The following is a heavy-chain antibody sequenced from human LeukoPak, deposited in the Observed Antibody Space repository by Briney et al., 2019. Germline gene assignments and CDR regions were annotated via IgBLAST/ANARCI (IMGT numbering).Heavy chain of an antibody. CDR2: ISAGGGST. D-gene: IGHD2-2*01. CDR1: GFTFSSYA. V-gene: IGHV3-23*01. CDR3: AKVGGTHQLLSFFDY. J-gene: IGHJ4*02. Sequence: GGSLRLSCAASGFTFSSYAMSWVRQAPGKGLEWVSVISAGGGSTYYAGSVKGRFTISRDTSKNTLYLQMHSLRAEDTAVYYCAKVGGTHQLLSFFDYWGQGTLVTVSS.